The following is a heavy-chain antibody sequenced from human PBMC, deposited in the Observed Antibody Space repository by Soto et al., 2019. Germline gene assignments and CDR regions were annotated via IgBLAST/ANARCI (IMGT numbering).Heavy chain of an antibody. Sequence: PGGSLRLSCAASGFTFSSYAMHWVRQAPGKGLEWVAVISYDGSNKYYADSVKGRFTISRDNSKNTLYLQMNSLRAEDTAVYYCAKRRYCPSTTCFDYWGQGNLVTVSS. CDR2: ISYDGSNK. D-gene: IGHD2-2*01. CDR1: GFTFSSYA. J-gene: IGHJ4*01. CDR3: AKRRYCPSTTCFDY. V-gene: IGHV3-30-3*02.